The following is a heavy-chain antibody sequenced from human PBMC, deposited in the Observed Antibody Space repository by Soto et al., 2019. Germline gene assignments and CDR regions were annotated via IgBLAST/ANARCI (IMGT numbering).Heavy chain of an antibody. CDR2: IDPSDSYT. Sequence: PGESLKISCKGSGYSFTSYWISWVRQMPGKGLEWMGRIDPSDSYTNYSPSFQGHVTISADKSISTAYLQWSSLKASDTAMYYCARPHDYGDYVYGMDVWGQGTTVTAP. J-gene: IGHJ6*02. CDR1: GYSFTSYW. D-gene: IGHD4-17*01. V-gene: IGHV5-10-1*01. CDR3: ARPHDYGDYVYGMDV.